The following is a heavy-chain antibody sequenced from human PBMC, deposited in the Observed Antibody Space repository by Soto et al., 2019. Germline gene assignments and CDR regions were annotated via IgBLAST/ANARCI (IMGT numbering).Heavy chain of an antibody. CDR3: ARDESSSGWHLCY. J-gene: IGHJ4*02. V-gene: IGHV3-30-3*01. CDR2: ISYDGSNK. Sequence: QVQLVESGGGVVQPGRSLRLSCAASGFTFSTYAMHWVRQPPGKGLEWVAVISYDGSNKYYADSVKGRFTVSRDNSKNTLFLQMNSLRAEDTAVYYCARDESSSGWHLCYWVQGTLVTVSS. CDR1: GFTFSTYA. D-gene: IGHD6-19*01.